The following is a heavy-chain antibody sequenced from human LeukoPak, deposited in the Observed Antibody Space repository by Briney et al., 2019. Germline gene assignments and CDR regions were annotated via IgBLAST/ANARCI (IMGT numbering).Heavy chain of an antibody. V-gene: IGHV3-23*01. J-gene: IGHJ4*02. CDR3: AKEHCTGGSCSEQG. CDR2: ISGSGGST. D-gene: IGHD2-15*01. CDR1: GFTFSSYA. Sequence: GGSLRLSCAASGFTFSSYAMSWVRQAPGKGLEWASTISGSGGSTYYADSVKGRFTISRDNSKNTLYLQMNSLRAEDTAVYYCAKEHCTGGSCSEQGWGQGTLVTVSS.